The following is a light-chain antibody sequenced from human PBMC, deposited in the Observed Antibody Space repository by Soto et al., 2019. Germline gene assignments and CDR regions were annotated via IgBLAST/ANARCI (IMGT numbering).Light chain of an antibody. J-gene: IGKJ4*01. CDR1: QSVSSSY. CDR3: QQRSNWPLT. V-gene: IGKV3-11*01. Sequence: EIVLTQSPGTLSLSPGERATLSCRASQSVSSSYLAWYQQKPGQAPRLLIYDASNRATGIPARFSGSGSGTDFTLTISSLDPEDFAVYYWQQRSNWPLTFGGRTKVEIK. CDR2: DAS.